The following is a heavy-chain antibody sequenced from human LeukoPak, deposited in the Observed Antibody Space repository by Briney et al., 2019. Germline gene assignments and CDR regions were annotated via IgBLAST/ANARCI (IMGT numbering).Heavy chain of an antibody. CDR2: ISGSGGST. CDR1: EFTFSSYA. V-gene: IGHV3-23*01. J-gene: IGHJ4*02. Sequence: GGSLRLSCAASEFTFSSYAMSWVRQAPGKGLEWVSAISGSGGSTYYADSVKGRFTISRDNSKNTLYLQMNSLRAEDTAVYYCAKAVITFGGVIQAYDYWGQGTLVTVSS. CDR3: AKAVITFGGVIQAYDY. D-gene: IGHD3-16*02.